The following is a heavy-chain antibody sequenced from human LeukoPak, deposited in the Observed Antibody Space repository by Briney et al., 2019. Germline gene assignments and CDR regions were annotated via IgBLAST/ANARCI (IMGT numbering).Heavy chain of an antibody. Sequence: ASVKVSCKASGYTFTSYGINWVRQAPGQGLEWMGGIIPIFGTANYAQKFQGRVTITADESTSTAYMELSSLRSEDTAVYYCARVPTTLYCSGGSCYYFDYWGQGTLVTVSS. CDR2: IIPIFGTA. CDR3: ARVPTTLYCSGGSCYYFDY. V-gene: IGHV1-69*13. J-gene: IGHJ4*02. CDR1: GYTFTSYG. D-gene: IGHD2-15*01.